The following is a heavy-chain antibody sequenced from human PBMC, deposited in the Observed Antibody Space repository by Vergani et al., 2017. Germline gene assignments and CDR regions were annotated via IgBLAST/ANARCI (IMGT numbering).Heavy chain of an antibody. J-gene: IGHJ3*02. D-gene: IGHD3-9*01. CDR1: GFTFSSYG. V-gene: IGHV3-30*03. Sequence: QVQLVESGGGVVQPGRSLRLSCAASGFTFSSYGMHWVRQAPGKGLEWVAVISYDGSNKYYADSVKGRFTISRDNSKNTLYLQMNSLRAEDTAVYYCARDAGGVGYFDWFPHADAFDIWGQGTMVTVSS. CDR3: ARDAGGVGYFDWFPHADAFDI. CDR2: ISYDGSNK.